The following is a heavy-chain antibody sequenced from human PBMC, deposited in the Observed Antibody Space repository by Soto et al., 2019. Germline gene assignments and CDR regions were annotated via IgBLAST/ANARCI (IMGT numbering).Heavy chain of an antibody. CDR1: GCTYTGSA. CDR3: AADVVGATGPTY. Sequence: SVKGSCKAAGCTYTGSAVQWGRQARGQRLEWIGCIVVGSGNTNYAQKFQERVTITRDMPTSTAYMELSSLRCEDTAVYYCAADVVGATGPTYWGQGTLVNVSS. J-gene: IGHJ4*02. V-gene: IGHV1-58*01. D-gene: IGHD1-26*01. CDR2: IVVGSGNT.